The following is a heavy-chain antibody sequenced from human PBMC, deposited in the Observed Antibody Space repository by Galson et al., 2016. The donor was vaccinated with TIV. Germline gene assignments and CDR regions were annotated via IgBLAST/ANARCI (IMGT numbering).Heavy chain of an antibody. CDR1: GYTFRSYG. CDR3: ARALVQGVVSQYYGMDV. D-gene: IGHD3-10*01. J-gene: IGHJ6*02. V-gene: IGHV1-18*01. Sequence: SVKVSCKASGYTFRSYGVSWVRQAPGQGLEWMGWISAYTGNTNFAQKFHGRVTMTTDSSTSTAYMELRTRRSDDTAVYFCARALVQGVVSQYYGMDVGGQWTTVTVSS. CDR2: ISAYTGNT.